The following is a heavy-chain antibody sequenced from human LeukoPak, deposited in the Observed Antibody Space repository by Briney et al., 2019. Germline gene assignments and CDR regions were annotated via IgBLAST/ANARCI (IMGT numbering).Heavy chain of an antibody. CDR3: AKESNTIH. CDR1: GFTFSSYW. V-gene: IGHV3-48*04. D-gene: IGHD4/OR15-4a*01. CDR2: ISNFGDII. J-gene: IGHJ4*02. Sequence: HPGGSLRLSCAASGFTFSSYWMSWVRQAPGKGLEWISHISNFGDIIHYADSVKGRFTISRDNAKNSLYLQMNSLRAEDTALYYCAKESNTIHWGQGTLVTVSS.